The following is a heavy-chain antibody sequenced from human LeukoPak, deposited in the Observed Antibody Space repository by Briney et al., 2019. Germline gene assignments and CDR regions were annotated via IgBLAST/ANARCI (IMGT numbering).Heavy chain of an antibody. V-gene: IGHV3-30*02. CDR3: ALQGYLVAFDY. J-gene: IGHJ4*02. CDR1: GFTFSNYGYG. CDR2: IRYDGSKK. D-gene: IGHD6-13*01. Sequence: GSLRLSCTASGFTFSNYGYGMHWVRQAPGKGLEWVAFIRYDGSKKYYADSVKDRFTFSRDISNNTLYLQMNSLRTEDTAVYYCALQGYLVAFDYWGQGTLVTVSS.